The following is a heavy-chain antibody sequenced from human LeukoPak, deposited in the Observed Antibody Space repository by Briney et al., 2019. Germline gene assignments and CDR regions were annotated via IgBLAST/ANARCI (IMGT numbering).Heavy chain of an antibody. D-gene: IGHD3-10*01. Sequence: GASVKVSCKASGGIFSTSAISWVRQAPGHGLEWMGGISPISETPNYALRFQGRVTLTRDESTATAYMELTSLRSDDTAVYYCASGYYYGSSSYYHTGYLDHWAQGTLVTVSS. V-gene: IGHV1-69*05. CDR3: ASGYYYGSSSYYHTGYLDH. J-gene: IGHJ4*02. CDR1: GGIFSTSA. CDR2: ISPISETP.